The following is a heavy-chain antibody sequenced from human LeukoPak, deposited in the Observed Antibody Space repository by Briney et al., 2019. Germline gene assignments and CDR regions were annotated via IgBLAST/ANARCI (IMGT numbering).Heavy chain of an antibody. Sequence: TSETLTLSCTASGFTISSNSIYWVRNPPPQGLEREWIGTIYSIGNTYYNPSLKIRITIAVYTYKNHFSLKLISVTAADAALYYCARHPSPPYSGSPSWFDPWGQGTLVTVSS. CDR3: ARHPSPPYSGSPSWFDP. J-gene: IGHJ5*02. CDR1: GFTISSNSIY. CDR2: IYSIGNT. V-gene: IGHV4-39*01. D-gene: IGHD1-26*01.